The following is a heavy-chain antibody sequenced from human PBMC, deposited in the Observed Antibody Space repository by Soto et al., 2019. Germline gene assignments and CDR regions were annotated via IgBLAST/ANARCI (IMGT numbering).Heavy chain of an antibody. CDR1: GGSLSGNY. D-gene: IGHD2-21*02. Sequence: SETLSLTCAVYGGSLSGNYWGWIRQPPGKGLEWIGETHHSGSTAYNPSLKSRVTISVDTSRNQFSLKLNSVTAADTAVYYCARTTAAIHLNYWSQGTLVTVS. CDR3: ARTTAAIHLNY. J-gene: IGHJ4*02. CDR2: THHSGST. V-gene: IGHV4-34*01.